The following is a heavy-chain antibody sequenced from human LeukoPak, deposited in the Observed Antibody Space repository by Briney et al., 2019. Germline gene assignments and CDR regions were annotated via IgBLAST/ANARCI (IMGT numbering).Heavy chain of an antibody. CDR1: GFTFSDYY. Sequence: GGSLRLSFAASGFTFSDYYMSWIRQAPGKGLEWVSYISNSGRTTYYADSVKGRFTISRDNAKNSLYLQMNSLRAEDTAVYYCARERSYDLDYWGQGALVTVSS. V-gene: IGHV3-11*04. J-gene: IGHJ4*02. CDR3: ARERSYDLDY. CDR2: ISNSGRTT. D-gene: IGHD1-26*01.